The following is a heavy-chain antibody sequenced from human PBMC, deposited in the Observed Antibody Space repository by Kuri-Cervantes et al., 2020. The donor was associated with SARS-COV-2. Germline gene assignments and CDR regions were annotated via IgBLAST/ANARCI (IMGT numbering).Heavy chain of an antibody. V-gene: IGHV3-23*01. CDR1: GFTFSSYA. CDR2: ISGSGGST. Sequence: GGSLRLSCAASGFTFSSYAMSWVRQAPGKGLEWVSAISGSGGSTYYADSVKGRFTISRDNSKNTLYLQMNSLRAEDTAVYYCASPVCSSTSCYETAGFWGQGALVTVSS. D-gene: IGHD2-2*01. CDR3: ASPVCSSTSCYETAGF. J-gene: IGHJ4*02.